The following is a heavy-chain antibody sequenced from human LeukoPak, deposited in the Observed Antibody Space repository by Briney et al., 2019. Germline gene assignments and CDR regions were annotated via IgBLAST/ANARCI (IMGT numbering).Heavy chain of an antibody. CDR3: ARDRGTTVTNFDY. Sequence: GGSLRLSCAASGFTFSSYWMHWVRQAPGKGLEWVAVIWYDGSNKYYADSVKGRFTISRDNSKNTLYLQMNSLRAEDTAVYYCARDRGTTVTNFDYWGQGTLVTVSS. V-gene: IGHV3-33*08. J-gene: IGHJ4*02. CDR1: GFTFSSYW. D-gene: IGHD4-17*01. CDR2: IWYDGSNK.